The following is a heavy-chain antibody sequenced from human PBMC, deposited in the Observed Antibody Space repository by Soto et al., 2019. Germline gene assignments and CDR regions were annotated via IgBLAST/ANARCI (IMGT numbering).Heavy chain of an antibody. CDR3: ARDTDRWGSYRYYAFDI. V-gene: IGHV4-31*03. J-gene: IGHJ3*02. Sequence: QVQLQESGPGLVKPSQTLSLTCTVSGGSISSGGYYWSWIRQHPGKGLEWIGYIYYSGSTYYNPSLKSRVTISVDTSKNQFSLKLSSVTAADTAVYYCARDTDRWGSYRYYAFDIWGQGTMVTVSS. CDR1: GGSISSGGYY. CDR2: IYYSGST. D-gene: IGHD3-16*02.